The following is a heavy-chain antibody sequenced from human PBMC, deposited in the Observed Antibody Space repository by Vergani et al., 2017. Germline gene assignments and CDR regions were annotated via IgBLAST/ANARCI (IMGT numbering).Heavy chain of an antibody. J-gene: IGHJ4*02. D-gene: IGHD2-2*02. V-gene: IGHV5-51*01. CDR3: ARHSEYCSSTSCYTCDY. Sequence: EVQLVQSGAEVKKPGESLKISCKASGYSFTSYWIGWVRQMPGKGLEWMGIIYPGDSDTRDSPSFQGQVTISADKSISTAYLQGSSLKASDTAMYYCARHSEYCSSTSCYTCDYWGQGTLVTVSS. CDR1: GYSFTSYW. CDR2: IYPGDSDT.